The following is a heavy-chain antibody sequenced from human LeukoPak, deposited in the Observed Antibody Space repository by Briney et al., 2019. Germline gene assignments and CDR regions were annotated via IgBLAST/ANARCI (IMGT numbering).Heavy chain of an antibody. CDR1: GYSFTSYW. Sequence: GESLKISCKGSGYSFTSYWIGWVRQMPGKGLEWMGNIYPGDSDTRYSPSFQGQVTISADKSISTAYLQWSSLKASDTAMYYCARQYSRGYSYGYYYYYMDVWGKGTTVTVSS. CDR2: IYPGDSDT. CDR3: ARQYSRGYSYGYYYYYMDV. D-gene: IGHD5-18*01. V-gene: IGHV5-51*01. J-gene: IGHJ6*03.